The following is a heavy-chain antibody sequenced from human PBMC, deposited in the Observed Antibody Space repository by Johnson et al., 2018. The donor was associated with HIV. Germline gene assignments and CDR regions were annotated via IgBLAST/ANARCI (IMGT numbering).Heavy chain of an antibody. Sequence: GGSLSLSCAASGFTVNSNYMSWVRQAPGKGLEWVSVIYSGGSTYYADSVKGRFTISRDNSKNTLYLQMNSLRAEDTAVYYCARDDIRDGKSFDIWGQGTMVTVSS. CDR2: IYSGGST. CDR1: GFTVNSNY. CDR3: ARDDIRDGKSFDI. J-gene: IGHJ3*02. V-gene: IGHV3-66*01.